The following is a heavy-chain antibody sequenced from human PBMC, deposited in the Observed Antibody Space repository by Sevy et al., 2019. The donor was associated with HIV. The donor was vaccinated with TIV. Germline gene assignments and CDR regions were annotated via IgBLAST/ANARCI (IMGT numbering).Heavy chain of an antibody. Sequence: SETLSLTCSVSGGSISSHYWSWIRQPPGKGLEWIGYIYSSGSPKYNPPLKSRVTTSIDTSKNQFSLKLSSVTAADTAVYYCARAHYYDSSGSYWYFDNWGQGTLVTVSS. D-gene: IGHD3-22*01. V-gene: IGHV4-59*11. CDR2: IYSSGSP. J-gene: IGHJ4*02. CDR3: ARAHYYDSSGSYWYFDN. CDR1: GGSISSHY.